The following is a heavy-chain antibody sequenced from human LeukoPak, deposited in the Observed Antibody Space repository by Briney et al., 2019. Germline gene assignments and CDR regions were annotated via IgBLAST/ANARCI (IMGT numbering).Heavy chain of an antibody. Sequence: GGSLRLSCAASGFTFDDYAMHWVRQAPGKGLEWVSGISWNSGSIGYADSVKGRFIISRDNAKNSLYLQMNSLRAEDTALYYCAKGFYSSGWYGDYWGQGTLVTVSS. D-gene: IGHD6-19*01. V-gene: IGHV3-9*01. CDR1: GFTFDDYA. J-gene: IGHJ4*02. CDR3: AKGFYSSGWYGDY. CDR2: ISWNSGSI.